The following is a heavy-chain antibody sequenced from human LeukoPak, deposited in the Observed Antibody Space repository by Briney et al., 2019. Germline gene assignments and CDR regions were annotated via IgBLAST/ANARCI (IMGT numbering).Heavy chain of an antibody. J-gene: IGHJ4*02. D-gene: IGHD4-23*01. CDR2: INPKSGGT. CDR3: ARDQGGAVVTPFDY. V-gene: IGHV1-2*02. CDR1: GYTFSGYY. Sequence: APVKVSCKASGYTFSGYYMHWVRQAPGQGLEQMGWINPKSGGTNYAQKFQGRVTVTRDTSINTAYMELSGLTSDDTAVYYCARDQGGAVVTPFDYWGQGTLVTVSS.